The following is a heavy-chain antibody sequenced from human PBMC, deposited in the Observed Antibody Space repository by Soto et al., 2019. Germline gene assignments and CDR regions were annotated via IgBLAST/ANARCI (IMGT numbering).Heavy chain of an antibody. CDR3: ARTRSAWSDFHYYSLDV. CDR2: ISYDSTKT. CDR1: GFTFNSYG. V-gene: IGHV3-30*03. D-gene: IGHD1-26*01. Sequence: QVQLVESGGGVVQPGRSLRLSCAASGFTFNSYGMHWVRQGPGNGLEWVAFISYDSTKTYYADSVKGRFTISRDNSNSALYVQMNRLTGEYTAVYYCARTRSAWSDFHYYSLDVWGQGTTVTVSS. J-gene: IGHJ6*02.